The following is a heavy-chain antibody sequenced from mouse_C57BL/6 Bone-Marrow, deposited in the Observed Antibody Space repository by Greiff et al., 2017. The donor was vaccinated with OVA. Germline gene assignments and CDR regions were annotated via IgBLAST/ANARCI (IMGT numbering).Heavy chain of an antibody. Sequence: QVQLQQSGAELARPGASVKLSCKASGYTFTSYGISWVKQRTGQGLEWIGEIYPRSGNTYYNEKFKGKATLSADKSSSTAYMELRSLTSEDSAVYFCARGTGTPSFDYWGQGTTLTVSS. J-gene: IGHJ2*01. CDR2: IYPRSGNT. D-gene: IGHD4-1*01. CDR1: GYTFTSYG. V-gene: IGHV1-81*01. CDR3: ARGTGTPSFDY.